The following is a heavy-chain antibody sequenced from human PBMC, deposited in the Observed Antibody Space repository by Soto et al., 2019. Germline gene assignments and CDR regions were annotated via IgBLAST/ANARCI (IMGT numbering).Heavy chain of an antibody. CDR1: RYTFTSHY. CDR2: INPSGGST. V-gene: IGHV1-46*01. D-gene: IGHD3-22*01. Sequence: RASVKVPCKASRYTFTSHYMHWVRQAPGQGLEWMGIINPSGGSTSYAQKFQGRVTMTRDTSTSTVYMELSSLRSEDTAVYYCVREGIVVVINNGMDVWGQGTTVTVSS. CDR3: VREGIVVVINNGMDV. J-gene: IGHJ6*02.